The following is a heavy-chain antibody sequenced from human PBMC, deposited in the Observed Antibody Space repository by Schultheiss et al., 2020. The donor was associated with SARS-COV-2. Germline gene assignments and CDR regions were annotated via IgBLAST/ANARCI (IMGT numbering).Heavy chain of an antibody. CDR3: ARGGYSGYHYYYYGMDV. CDR1: GFTFSSYG. D-gene: IGHD5-12*01. J-gene: IGHJ6*02. Sequence: GGSLRLSCAASGFTFSSYGMHWVRQAPGKGLEWVAFIRYDGSNKYYADSVKGRFTISRDNSKNTLYLQMNSLRAEDTAVYYCARGGYSGYHYYYYGMDVWGRGTTVTVSS. CDR2: IRYDGSNK. V-gene: IGHV3-30*02.